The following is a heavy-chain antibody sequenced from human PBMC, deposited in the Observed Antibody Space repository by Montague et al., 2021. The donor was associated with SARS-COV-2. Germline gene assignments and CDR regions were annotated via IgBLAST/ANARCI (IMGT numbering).Heavy chain of an antibody. V-gene: IGHV4-39*07. Sequence: SETLSLTCTVSGGSISSSSYYWGWIRQPPGKGPEWIGSIYYSGTTFYXXXLKSRVTISVDTSKNQFSLKLSSVTAADTAVYYCARGRRILLWFGELLSGGDYYGMDVWGQGTTVTVSS. CDR1: GGSISSSSYY. CDR3: ARGRRILLWFGELLSGGDYYGMDV. J-gene: IGHJ6*02. D-gene: IGHD3-10*01. CDR2: IYYSGTT.